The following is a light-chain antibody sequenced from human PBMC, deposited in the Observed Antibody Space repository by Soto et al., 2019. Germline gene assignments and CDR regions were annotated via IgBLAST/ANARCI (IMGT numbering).Light chain of an antibody. J-gene: IGLJ3*02. CDR3: RAWDDTLNGWV. CDR1: TSKIGSNT. V-gene: IGLV1-44*01. CDR2: SNN. Sequence: QSVLTQPPSVSGTPGQTVTISCSGGTSKIGSNTINWYQHLPGMAPKLLIYSNNQRPSGVPDRFSGSKSGTSASLAISRLQSEDEADFYCRAWDDTLNGWVFGGGTKLTVL.